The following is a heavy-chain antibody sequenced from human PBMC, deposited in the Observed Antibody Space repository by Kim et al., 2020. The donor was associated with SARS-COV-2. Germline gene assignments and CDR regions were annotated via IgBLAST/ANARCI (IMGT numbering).Heavy chain of an antibody. CDR3: ATARIAAADFDY. Sequence: ASVKVSCKVSGYTLTELSMHWVRQAPGKGLEWMGGFDPEDGETIYAQKFQGRVTMTEDTSTDTAYMELSSLRSEDTAVYYCATARIAAADFDYWGQGTLVTVSS. CDR1: GYTLTELS. D-gene: IGHD6-13*01. J-gene: IGHJ4*02. V-gene: IGHV1-24*01. CDR2: FDPEDGET.